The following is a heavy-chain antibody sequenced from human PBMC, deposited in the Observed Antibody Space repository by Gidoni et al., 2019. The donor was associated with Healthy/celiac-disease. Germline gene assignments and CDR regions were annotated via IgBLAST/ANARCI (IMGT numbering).Heavy chain of an antibody. Sequence: EVQLVESGGGLVQPGRSLRLSCTASGFTFGDYAMSWVRQAPGKGLEWVGFIRSKAYGGTTEYAASVKGRFTISRDDSKSIAYLQMNSLKTEDTAVYYCTSSTVPDYYGSGSLYDYGMDVWGQGTTVTVSS. D-gene: IGHD3-10*01. V-gene: IGHV3-49*04. CDR2: IRSKAYGGTT. J-gene: IGHJ6*02. CDR1: GFTFGDYA. CDR3: TSSTVPDYYGSGSLYDYGMDV.